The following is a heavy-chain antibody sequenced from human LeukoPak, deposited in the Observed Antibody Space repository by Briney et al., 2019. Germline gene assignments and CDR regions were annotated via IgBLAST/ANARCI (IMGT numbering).Heavy chain of an antibody. CDR2: ISWNSGSI. Sequence: PGGSLRLSCAASGFTFDDYAMHWVRQAPGKGLEWVSGISWNSGSIGYADSVKGRFTISRDNAKNSLYLQMNSLRAEDTALYYRAKTYYDSSGYYAFDYWGQGTLVTVSS. CDR3: AKTYYDSSGYYAFDY. D-gene: IGHD3-22*01. V-gene: IGHV3-9*01. CDR1: GFTFDDYA. J-gene: IGHJ4*02.